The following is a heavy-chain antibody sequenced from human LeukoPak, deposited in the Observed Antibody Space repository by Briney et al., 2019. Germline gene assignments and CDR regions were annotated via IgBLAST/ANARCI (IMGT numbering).Heavy chain of an antibody. D-gene: IGHD3-10*01. Sequence: PGGSLRLSCAASGFTFSSYSMNWVRQAPGKGLEWVSYISSSSSTIYYADSVKGRFTISRDNAKNSLYLQMNSLRAEDTAVYYCAREDRFGELLVDYWGQGTLVTVSS. V-gene: IGHV3-48*04. CDR3: AREDRFGELLVDY. CDR1: GFTFSSYS. CDR2: ISSSSSTI. J-gene: IGHJ4*02.